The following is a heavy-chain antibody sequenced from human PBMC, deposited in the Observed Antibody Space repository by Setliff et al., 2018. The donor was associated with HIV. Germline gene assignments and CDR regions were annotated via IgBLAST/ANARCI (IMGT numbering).Heavy chain of an antibody. V-gene: IGHV3-30*04. D-gene: IGHD2-8*01. J-gene: IGHJ5*02. Sequence: GGSLRLSCAASGFNFNNHAMHWVRQAPGKGPECVAVISDDGSAKYYGDSVKGRFTISRDNSKNTMYLQMNSLRAEDTAVYYCAKDDSNGPNSLDPWGQGTLVTVSS. CDR2: ISDDGSAK. CDR3: AKDDSNGPNSLDP. CDR1: GFNFNNHA.